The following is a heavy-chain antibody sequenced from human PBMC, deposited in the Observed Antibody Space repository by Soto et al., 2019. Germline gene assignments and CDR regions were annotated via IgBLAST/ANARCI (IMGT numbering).Heavy chain of an antibody. Sequence: PGGSLRLSCEASGFTFSSHAMSWVRQAPGKGLEWVSSTFSSGTNTYYADSVKGRVTISRDNSKNTLYLQMNSLRAEDTAVYYCARAATVGYWYFDLWGRGTLVTVSS. V-gene: IGHV3-23*05. D-gene: IGHD6-25*01. CDR1: GFTFSSHA. CDR2: TFSSGTNT. J-gene: IGHJ2*01. CDR3: ARAATVGYWYFDL.